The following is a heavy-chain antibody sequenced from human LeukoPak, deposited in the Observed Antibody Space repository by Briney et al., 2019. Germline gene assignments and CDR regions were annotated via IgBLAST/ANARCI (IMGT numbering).Heavy chain of an antibody. CDR3: AKDLGPYGSGSPHFDY. CDR1: GFTVSSNY. Sequence: GGSLRLSCAASGFTVSSNYMSWVRQAPGKGLEWVSVIYSGGSTYYADSVKGRFTISRDNSKNTLYLQMNSLRAEDTAVYYCAKDLGPYGSGSPHFDYWGQGTLVTVSS. CDR2: IYSGGST. J-gene: IGHJ4*02. D-gene: IGHD3-10*01. V-gene: IGHV3-53*05.